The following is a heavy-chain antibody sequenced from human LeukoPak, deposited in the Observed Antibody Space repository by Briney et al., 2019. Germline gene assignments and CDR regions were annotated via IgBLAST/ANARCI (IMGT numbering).Heavy chain of an antibody. CDR1: GGSISSTSYY. J-gene: IGHJ6*03. D-gene: IGHD3-10*01. Sequence: PSETLSLTCVVSGGSISSTSYYWGWIRQPPGKGLEWIGSIYYSGSTYYSPSLKSRVTISVDTSKNQFSLKLSSVTAADTAVYYCARFGELYYYYYYMDVWGKGTTVTVSS. CDR2: IYYSGST. CDR3: ARFGELYYYYYYMDV. V-gene: IGHV4-39*07.